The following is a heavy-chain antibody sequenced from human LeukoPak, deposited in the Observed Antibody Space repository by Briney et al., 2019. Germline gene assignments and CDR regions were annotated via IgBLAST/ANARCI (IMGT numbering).Heavy chain of an antibody. CDR1: GFTFSSNA. V-gene: IGHV3-23*01. CDR3: ARNLDAFDI. CDR2: ISGGGANT. J-gene: IGHJ3*02. Sequence: GGSLRLSCAASGFTFSSNAMSWVRQAPGKGLEWVSAISGGGANTYYADSVKGRFTISRDNAKNSLYLQMNSLRAEDTAVYYCARNLDAFDIWGQGTMVTVSS.